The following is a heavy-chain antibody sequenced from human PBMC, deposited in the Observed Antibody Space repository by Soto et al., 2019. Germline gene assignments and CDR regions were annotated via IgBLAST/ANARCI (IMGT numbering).Heavy chain of an antibody. D-gene: IGHD1-26*01. V-gene: IGHV1-69*01. Sequence: QVQLVQSGAEVKKPGSSVKVSCEASGGTFSSYPINWVRQAPGQGLEWMGGIIPFFGTSNYAQKLQGRVTITADDSKRTAYMELRSMRSEDTAVYYCARMGHITNYGMAVWGQGTTATFSS. CDR2: IIPFFGTS. CDR1: GGTFSSYP. CDR3: ARMGHITNYGMAV. J-gene: IGHJ6*02.